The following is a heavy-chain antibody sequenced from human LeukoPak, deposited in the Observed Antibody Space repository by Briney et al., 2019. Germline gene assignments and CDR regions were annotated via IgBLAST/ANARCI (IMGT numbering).Heavy chain of an antibody. V-gene: IGHV3-20*04. J-gene: IGHJ2*01. CDR1: GGSISSYY. CDR2: INWSGGTT. Sequence: ETLSLTCTVSGGSISSYYWSWIRQPPGKGLEWVSGINWSGGTTRYADSVKGRFTISRDNAKNSLYLQMNSLRAEDTALYYCARDNGAYYDSSGYSFDLWGRGTLVTVSS. D-gene: IGHD3-22*01. CDR3: ARDNGAYYDSSGYSFDL.